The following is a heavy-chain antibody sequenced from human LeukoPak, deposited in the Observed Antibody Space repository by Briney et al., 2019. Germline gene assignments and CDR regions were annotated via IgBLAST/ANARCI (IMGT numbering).Heavy chain of an antibody. CDR1: GFTLTSYG. J-gene: IGHJ4*02. V-gene: IGHV3-30*18. Sequence: PGGSLRLSCAASGFTLTSYGMYWARQAPGRGLEWVAVISYDGSNKYYADSVKGQFTISRDNSKNTLYLQMNSLRAEDTAVYYCAKDRWYSAMGLFDYWGPGTLGTVSS. D-gene: IGHD2-21*01. CDR3: AKDRWYSAMGLFDY. CDR2: ISYDGSNK.